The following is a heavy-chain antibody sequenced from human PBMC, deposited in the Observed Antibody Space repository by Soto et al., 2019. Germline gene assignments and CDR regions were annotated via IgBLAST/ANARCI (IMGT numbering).Heavy chain of an antibody. D-gene: IGHD4-17*01. CDR2: INAGNGNT. J-gene: IGHJ4*02. CDR1: GYTFTSYA. CDR3: ASTMTTVTYVLHPEDY. Sequence: QVQLVQSGAEVKKPGASVKVSCKASGYTFTSYAMHWVRQAPGQRLEWMGWINAGNGNTKYSQKFQGRVTITRDTSASTAYMELSSLRSEDTAVYYCASTMTTVTYVLHPEDYWGQGTLVTVSS. V-gene: IGHV1-3*01.